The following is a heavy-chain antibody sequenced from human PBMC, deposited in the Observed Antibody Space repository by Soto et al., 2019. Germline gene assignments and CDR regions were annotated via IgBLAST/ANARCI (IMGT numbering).Heavy chain of an antibody. Sequence: GGSLRLSCAASGFTFSSYSMNWVRQAPGKGLEWVSYISSSSSTIYYADSVKGRFTISRDNAKNTLYLQMNSLRAKDTAVYYCARTEGGGWAWFDPWGQGTLVTVSS. D-gene: IGHD2-15*01. CDR3: ARTEGGGWAWFDP. J-gene: IGHJ5*02. CDR2: ISSSSSTI. CDR1: GFTFSSYS. V-gene: IGHV3-48*01.